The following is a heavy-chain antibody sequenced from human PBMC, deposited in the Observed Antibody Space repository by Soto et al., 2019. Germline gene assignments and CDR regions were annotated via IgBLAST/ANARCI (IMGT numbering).Heavy chain of an antibody. D-gene: IGHD6-13*01. J-gene: IGHJ4*02. V-gene: IGHV2-70*11. CDR2: IDWDDDK. Sequence: SGPTLVNPTHTLTLTCTFSGFSLSTSGMCVSWIRQPPGKALEWLARIDWDDDKYYSTSLKTRLTISKDTSKNQVVLTMTNMDPVDTATYYCARGIAAAGTIDYWGQGTLVTVSS. CDR1: GFSLSTSGMC. CDR3: ARGIAAAGTIDY.